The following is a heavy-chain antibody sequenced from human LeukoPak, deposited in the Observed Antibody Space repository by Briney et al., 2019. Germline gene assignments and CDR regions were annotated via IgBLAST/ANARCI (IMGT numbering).Heavy chain of an antibody. V-gene: IGHV3-33*05. Sequence: GGSLRLSCAASGFTFSNYSMHWVRQAPGKGLEWVAVISYDGSNKYYADSVKGRFTISRDNSKNTLYLQMNSLRAEDTAVYYCARDSSSSFLDYWGQGTLVTVSS. D-gene: IGHD6-6*01. J-gene: IGHJ4*02. CDR3: ARDSSSSFLDY. CDR1: GFTFSNYS. CDR2: ISYDGSNK.